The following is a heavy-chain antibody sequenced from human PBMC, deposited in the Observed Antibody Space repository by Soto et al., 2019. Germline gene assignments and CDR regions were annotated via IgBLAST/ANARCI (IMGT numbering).Heavy chain of an antibody. CDR1: GGSISSYY. D-gene: IGHD4-17*01. V-gene: IGHV4-59*01. CDR3: ARERNDYGGKGWVPSYYYGMDV. Sequence: SETMSLTCTVSGGSISSYYWSWIRQPPGKGLEWIGYIYYSGSTNYNPSLKSRVTISVDTSKNQFSLKLSSVTAADTAVYYCARERNDYGGKGWVPSYYYGMDVWGQGTTVTVSS. J-gene: IGHJ6*02. CDR2: IYYSGST.